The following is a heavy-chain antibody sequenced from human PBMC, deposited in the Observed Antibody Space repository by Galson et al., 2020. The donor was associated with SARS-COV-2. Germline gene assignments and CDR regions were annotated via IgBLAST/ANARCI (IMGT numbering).Heavy chain of an antibody. CDR1: GFTVSSNY. J-gene: IGHJ3*02. CDR2: IYSGGST. CDR3: ASTPKWSYGGAFDI. V-gene: IGHV3-53*01. D-gene: IGHD1-26*01. Sequence: GGSLRLSCAASGFTVSSNYMSWVRQAPGKGLEWVSVIYSGGSTYYADSVKGRFTISRDNSKNTLYLQMNSLRAEDTAVYYCASTPKWSYGGAFDIWGQGKMVTVSS.